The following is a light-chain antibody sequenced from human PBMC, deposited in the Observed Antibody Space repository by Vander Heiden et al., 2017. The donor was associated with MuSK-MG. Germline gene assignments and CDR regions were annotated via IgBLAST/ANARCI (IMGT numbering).Light chain of an antibody. CDR3: QQDYSTPHT. V-gene: IGKV4-1*01. CDR1: QSVLYSSNNKNY. Sequence: AVSLGERATINCKSSQSVLYSSNNKNYLAWYQQKAGQPPKLLIYLAATREPGVPARYSGSGSGTDFPLTISSPQAEDVALYYCQQDYSTPHTFGQGTKLEIK. CDR2: LAA. J-gene: IGKJ2*01.